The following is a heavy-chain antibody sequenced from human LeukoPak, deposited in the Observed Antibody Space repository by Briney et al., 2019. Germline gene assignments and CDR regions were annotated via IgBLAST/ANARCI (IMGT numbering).Heavy chain of an antibody. J-gene: IGHJ6*03. D-gene: IGHD3-3*01. CDR2: IRAQAFGGTT. Sequence: GPLRLSCSASGFPLGDYAVTWFRQAPGKGLEWVGFIRAQAFGGTTQYAASVKGRFTISRDGSNNIAYLQMSSLKNEDTALYFCSRRFLEWIGYMDVWGTGATVIVSS. V-gene: IGHV3-49*01. CDR3: SRRFLEWIGYMDV. CDR1: GFPLGDYA.